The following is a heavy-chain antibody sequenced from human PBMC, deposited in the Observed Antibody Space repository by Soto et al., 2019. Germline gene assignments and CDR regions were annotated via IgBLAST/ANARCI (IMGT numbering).Heavy chain of an antibody. CDR3: ARDRPITMIVVVDNWFDP. J-gene: IGHJ5*02. Sequence: ASVKVSCKASGYTFTSYFIHWVRQAPGQGLEWMGIISPSEGSQRYAQQFPGRVTMTRDTSTSTVFMELSSLRFDDTAVYYCARDRPITMIVVVDNWFDPWGQGTLVTVSS. D-gene: IGHD3-22*01. V-gene: IGHV1-46*01. CDR2: ISPSEGSQ. CDR1: GYTFTSYF.